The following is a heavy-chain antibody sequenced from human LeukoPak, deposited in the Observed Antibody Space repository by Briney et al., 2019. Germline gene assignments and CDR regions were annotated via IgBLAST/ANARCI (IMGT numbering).Heavy chain of an antibody. Sequence: PGGSLRLSCAASGFTFSSYSMNWVRQAPGKGLEWVSSISTSSSYIYYADSVKGRFTISRDNAKNSPYLQMNSLRAEDTAVYYCATWDWYDGCVGYFDYWGQGTLVTVSS. CDR2: ISTSSSYI. CDR1: GFTFSSYS. J-gene: IGHJ4*02. V-gene: IGHV3-21*01. CDR3: ATWDWYDGCVGYFDY. D-gene: IGHD5-24*01.